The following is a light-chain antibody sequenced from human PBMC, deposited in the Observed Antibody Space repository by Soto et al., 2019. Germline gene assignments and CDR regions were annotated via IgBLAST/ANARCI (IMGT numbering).Light chain of an antibody. CDR3: SSYAGSNNVV. V-gene: IGLV2-8*01. J-gene: IGLJ2*01. CDR2: EVS. CDR1: SSDVGGYNY. Sequence: QSALSQPLSASGSPGQSVTISCTGTSSDVGGYNYVSWYQQHPGKAPKLMIYEVSKRPSGVPDRFSGSKSGNTASLTVSGLQAEDDSDYYCSSYAGSNNVVFGGGTQLTVL.